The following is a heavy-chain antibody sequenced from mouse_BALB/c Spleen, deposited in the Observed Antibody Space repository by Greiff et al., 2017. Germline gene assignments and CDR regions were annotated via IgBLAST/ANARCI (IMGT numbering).Heavy chain of an antibody. Sequence: EVKLMESGGGLVQPGGSMKLSCVASGFTFSNYWMNWVRQSPEKGLEWVAEIRLKSNNYATHYAESVKGRFTISRDDSKSSVYLQMNNLRAEDTGIYYCTRTHYYGSSPFAYWGQGTLVTVSA. CDR2: IRLKSNNYAT. D-gene: IGHD1-1*01. J-gene: IGHJ3*01. CDR1: GFTFSNYW. CDR3: TRTHYYGSSPFAY. V-gene: IGHV6-6*02.